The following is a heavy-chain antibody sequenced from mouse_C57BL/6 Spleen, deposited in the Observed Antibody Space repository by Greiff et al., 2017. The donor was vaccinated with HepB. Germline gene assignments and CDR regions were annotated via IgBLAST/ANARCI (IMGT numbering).Heavy chain of an antibody. CDR1: GFTFSDYG. CDR3: ARHGFAY. CDR2: ISSGSSTI. J-gene: IGHJ3*01. Sequence: EVQLVESGGGLVKPGGSLKLSCAASGFTFSDYGMHWVRQAPEKGLEWVAYISSGSSTIYYADTVKGRFTISRDNAKNTLFLKMTSLRSEDTAMYYCARHGFAYWGQGTLVTVSA. V-gene: IGHV5-17*01.